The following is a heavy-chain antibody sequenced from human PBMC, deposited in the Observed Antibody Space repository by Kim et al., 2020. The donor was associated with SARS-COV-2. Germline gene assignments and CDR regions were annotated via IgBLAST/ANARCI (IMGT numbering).Heavy chain of an antibody. CDR2: ISGSGGST. CDR3: AKELWFGELLFTYGMDV. CDR1: GFTFSSYA. D-gene: IGHD3-10*01. J-gene: IGHJ6*02. Sequence: GGSLRLSCAASGFTFSSYAMSWVRQAPGKGLEWVSAISGSGGSTYYADSVKGRFTISRDNSKNTLYLQMNSLRAEDTAVYYCAKELWFGELLFTYGMDVWGQGTTVTVSS. V-gene: IGHV3-23*01.